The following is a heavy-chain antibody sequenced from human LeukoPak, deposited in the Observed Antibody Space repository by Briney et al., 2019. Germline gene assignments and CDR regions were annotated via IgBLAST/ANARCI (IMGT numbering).Heavy chain of an antibody. V-gene: IGHV4-4*02. Sequence: KPSGTLSLTCAVSGGSISSSNWWSWVRQPPGKGLEWFGEIYHSGSTNYNPSLKSRVTISVDKSKNQFSLKLSSVTAADTAVYYCAAGYSSSWFSFDYWGQGTLVTVSS. CDR1: GGSISSSNW. J-gene: IGHJ4*02. D-gene: IGHD6-13*01. CDR2: IYHSGST. CDR3: AAGYSSSWFSFDY.